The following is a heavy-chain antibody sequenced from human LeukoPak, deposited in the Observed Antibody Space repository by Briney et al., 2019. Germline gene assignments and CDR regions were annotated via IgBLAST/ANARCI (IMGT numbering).Heavy chain of an antibody. CDR2: IKSKGDGGTT. CDR1: GFAFSSYE. Sequence: PGGSLRLSCTASGFAFSSYEMNWVRQAPGKGLEWVGRIKSKGDGGTTDYAAPVKGRFTFSRDDSTNTLFLQMNSLKTEDTAVYYCTTARGSGPGYFHHWGQGTLVTVSS. J-gene: IGHJ1*01. CDR3: TTARGSGPGYFHH. V-gene: IGHV3-15*01. D-gene: IGHD6-19*01.